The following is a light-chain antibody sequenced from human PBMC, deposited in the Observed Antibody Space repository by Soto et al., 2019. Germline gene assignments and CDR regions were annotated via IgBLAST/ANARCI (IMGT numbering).Light chain of an antibody. CDR2: SAS. V-gene: IGKV3-20*01. Sequence: EIVLTQSPGTLSLSPGERATLSCRASQSVSSSYLAWYQQKPGQAPRLLIYSASSRARGIPDRFSGSGSGTDFTLTISRLEAEDFAVYYCLQSGTFGQGTTVEVK. CDR1: QSVSSSY. CDR3: LQSGT. J-gene: IGKJ1*01.